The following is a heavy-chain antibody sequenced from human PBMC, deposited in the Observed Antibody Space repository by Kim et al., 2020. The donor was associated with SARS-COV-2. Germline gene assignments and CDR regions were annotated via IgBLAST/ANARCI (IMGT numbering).Heavy chain of an antibody. CDR2: IHSNSGDT. J-gene: IGHJ4*02. D-gene: IGHD1-26*01. CDR3: ARTQSPDLGAITDY. CDR1: GYTFSDYY. V-gene: IGHV1-2*06. Sequence: ASVKVSCKASGYTFSDYYIHWVRQAPGRGLEWIGRIHSNSGDTNTKYTQEFQGRVTMTTDTSISTTYMELRRLRSDDTALYYCARTQSPDLGAITDYWGQ.